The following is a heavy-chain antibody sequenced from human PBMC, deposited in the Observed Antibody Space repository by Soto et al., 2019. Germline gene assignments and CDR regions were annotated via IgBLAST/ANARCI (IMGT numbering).Heavy chain of an antibody. CDR2: INPSGGST. D-gene: IGHD3-22*01. Sequence: GASVKVSCKASGGTFSSYAISWVRQAPGQGLEWMGIINPSGGSTSYAQKFQGRVTMTRDTSTSTVYMELSSLRSEDTAVYYCARGRGVAYYYDSSGYPPAGMDVWGQGTTVTVSS. CDR3: ARGRGVAYYYDSSGYPPAGMDV. V-gene: IGHV1-46*01. CDR1: GGTFSSYA. J-gene: IGHJ6*02.